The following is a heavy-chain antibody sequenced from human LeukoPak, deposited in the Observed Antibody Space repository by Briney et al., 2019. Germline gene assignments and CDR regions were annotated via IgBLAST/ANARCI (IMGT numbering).Heavy chain of an antibody. CDR3: ARSRGWRETAINTDFDY. D-gene: IGHD5-18*01. CDR2: INRSGGST. CDR1: GYTFTSYY. J-gene: IGHJ4*02. Sequence: GASVKVSCKASGYTFTSYYMHWVRQAPGQGLEWMGIINRSGGSTTYAQKFQDRVTMTRDTSTSTVYMELSSLKSEDTAVYFCARSRGWRETAINTDFDYWAQGPLVTVSS. V-gene: IGHV1-46*01.